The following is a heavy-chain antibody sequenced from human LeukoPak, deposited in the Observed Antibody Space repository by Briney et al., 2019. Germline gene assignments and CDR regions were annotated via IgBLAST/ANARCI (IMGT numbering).Heavy chain of an antibody. V-gene: IGHV1-69*13. D-gene: IGHD3-10*01. CDR3: ARAPGALFYGSGSYYFDY. J-gene: IGHJ4*02. CDR2: IIPIFGTA. Sequence: ASVKVSCKASGYTFTSYAISWVRQAPGQGLEWMGGIIPIFGTANYAQKFQGRVTITADESTSTAYMELSSLRSEDTAVYYCARAPGALFYGSGSYYFDYWGQGTLVTVSS. CDR1: GYTFTSYA.